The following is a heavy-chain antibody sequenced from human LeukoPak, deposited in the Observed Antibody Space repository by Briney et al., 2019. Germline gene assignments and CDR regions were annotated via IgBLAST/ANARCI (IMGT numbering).Heavy chain of an antibody. V-gene: IGHV3-21*01. CDR1: GFTFSGYS. Sequence: PGGSLRLSCAASGFTFSGYSMNWVRQAPGKGLEWVSSISSSSSYIYYADSVNGRFTISRDNAKNSLYLQMNSLRAEDTAVYYCASEANHDILTGYYFSWGQGTPVTVSS. CDR3: ASEANHDILTGYYFS. CDR2: ISSSSSYI. D-gene: IGHD3-9*01. J-gene: IGHJ5*02.